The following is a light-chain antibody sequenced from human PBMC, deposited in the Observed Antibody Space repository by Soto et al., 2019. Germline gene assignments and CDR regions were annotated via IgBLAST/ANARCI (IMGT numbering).Light chain of an antibody. CDR1: RDVGSD. Sequence: PQSPPSLSSSLGEKLITTCRASRDVGSDVSWYQQKPGQAPKLLIYAASNLYTGVPSRFSGSRSGTEFTLTISSLQPEDFATYYCQQSYSTLTSGGGAKVDI. J-gene: IGKJ4*01. CDR2: AAS. V-gene: IGKV1-39*01. CDR3: QQSYSTLT.